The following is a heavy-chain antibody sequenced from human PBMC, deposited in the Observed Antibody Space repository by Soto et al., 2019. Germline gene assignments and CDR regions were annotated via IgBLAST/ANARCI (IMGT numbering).Heavy chain of an antibody. CDR2: INAGNGNT. CDR1: GYTFTSYA. V-gene: IGHV1-3*01. J-gene: IGHJ4*02. Sequence: GASVKVSCKASGYTFTSYAIHWVRQAPGQRLEWMGWINAGNGNTKYSQKFQGRVTITRDTSASTAYMELSSLRSEDTAVYYCARVHDNRSSWYPVGPYFDYWGQGTLVTVSS. D-gene: IGHD6-13*01. CDR3: ARVHDNRSSWYPVGPYFDY.